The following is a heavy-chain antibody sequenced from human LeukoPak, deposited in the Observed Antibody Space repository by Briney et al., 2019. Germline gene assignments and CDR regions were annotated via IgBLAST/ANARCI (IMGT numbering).Heavy chain of an antibody. CDR2: IRSKAYGGTI. D-gene: IGHD5-12*01. J-gene: IGHJ4*02. CDR3: TRGLSGSKYFDY. Sequence: GGPLRLSCTASGFIFGDYAMSWVRQAPGKGLEWVGFIRSKAYGGTIEYAASVKGRFTISRDDSKSIAYLQMNSLKTEDTAVYYCTRGLSGSKYFDYWGQGKLVTVSS. V-gene: IGHV3-49*04. CDR1: GFIFGDYA.